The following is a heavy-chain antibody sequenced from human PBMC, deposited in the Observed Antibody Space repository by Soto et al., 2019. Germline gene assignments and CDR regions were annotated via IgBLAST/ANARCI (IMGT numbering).Heavy chain of an antibody. CDR2: IYYSGST. J-gene: IGHJ4*02. CDR1: GDSISSYY. CDR3: ARDSGYSYGPIDY. V-gene: IGHV4-59*12. Sequence: PSETLSLTCTVSGDSISSYYWSWIRQPPGKGLEWIGYIYYSGSTNYNPSLKSRVTISVDTSKNQISLKLSSVTAADTAVYYCARDSGYSYGPIDYWGQGTLVTVSS. D-gene: IGHD5-18*01.